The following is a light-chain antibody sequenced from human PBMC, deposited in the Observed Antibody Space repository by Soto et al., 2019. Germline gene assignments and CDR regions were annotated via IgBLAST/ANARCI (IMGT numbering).Light chain of an antibody. CDR1: QSVNNN. V-gene: IGKV3-15*01. CDR3: QEYNTWPWT. J-gene: IGKJ1*01. CDR2: GAS. Sequence: TQSPATLSVSPLEIATLSFTASQSVNNNLAWYQQKLGQAPRVLIYGASTRATGIPARFTGSGSGTEFILTITSLQSEDSAAYYCQEYNTWPWTFGQGTKVDIK.